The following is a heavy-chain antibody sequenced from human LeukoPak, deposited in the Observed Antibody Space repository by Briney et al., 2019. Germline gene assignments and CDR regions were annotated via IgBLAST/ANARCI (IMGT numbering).Heavy chain of an antibody. J-gene: IGHJ4*02. CDR3: ARGHCTNGVCFSGFDY. Sequence: ASVKVSCKASGGTFSSYAISWVRQAPGQGLEWMGGIIPIFGTANYAQKFQGRVTITADKSTSTAYMELSSLRSEDTAVYYCARGHCTNGVCFSGFDYWGQGTLVTVSS. CDR1: GGTFSSYA. D-gene: IGHD2-8*01. V-gene: IGHV1-69*06. CDR2: IIPIFGTA.